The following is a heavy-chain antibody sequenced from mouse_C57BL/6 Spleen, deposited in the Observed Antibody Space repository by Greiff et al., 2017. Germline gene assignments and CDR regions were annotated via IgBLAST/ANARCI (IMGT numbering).Heavy chain of an antibody. J-gene: IGHJ2*01. CDR1: GYAFSSSW. D-gene: IGHD2-2*01. Sequence: QVHVKQSGPELVKPGASVKISCKASGYAFSSSWMNWVKQRPGKGLEWIGRIYPGDGDTNYNGKFKGKATLTADKSSSTAYMQLSSLTSEDSAVYFCARYGWLRRPSFDYWGQGTTLTVSS. CDR3: ARYGWLRRPSFDY. V-gene: IGHV1-82*01. CDR2: IYPGDGDT.